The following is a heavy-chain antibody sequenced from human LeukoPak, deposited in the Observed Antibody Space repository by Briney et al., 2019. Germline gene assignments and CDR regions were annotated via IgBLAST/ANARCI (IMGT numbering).Heavy chain of an antibody. V-gene: IGHV4-31*03. CDR3: ARGDTSSWYDYFDY. CDR1: VGSISSGGYY. Sequence: SQTLSLTCTVSVGSISSGGYYCMSIRQHPGKGLEWIGYIYYSGSTYYIPSLKSRVTISVDTSKNQFSLKLSSVTAADTAVYYCARGDTSSWYDYFDYWGQGTLVTVSS. CDR2: IYYSGST. D-gene: IGHD6-13*01. J-gene: IGHJ4*02.